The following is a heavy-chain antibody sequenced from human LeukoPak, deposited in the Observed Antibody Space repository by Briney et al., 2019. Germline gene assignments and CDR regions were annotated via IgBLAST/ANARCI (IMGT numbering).Heavy chain of an antibody. CDR3: AKGALAAAGSGFEY. CDR2: ISASGGST. Sequence: PGGSLRLSCAVSGFIFNSYAMSWVRQAPGKGLDWVSSISASGGSTYHADSVKGRFTISRDNSKNTVHLQMNSLRADDTALYYCAKGALAAAGSGFEYWGQGTLVTVFS. CDR1: GFIFNSYA. V-gene: IGHV3-23*01. J-gene: IGHJ4*02. D-gene: IGHD6-13*01.